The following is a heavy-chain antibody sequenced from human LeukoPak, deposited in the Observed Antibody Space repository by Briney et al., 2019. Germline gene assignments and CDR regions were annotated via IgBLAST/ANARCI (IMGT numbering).Heavy chain of an antibody. CDR3: ATGPTWEQQPFDY. CDR1: GYTLTELS. D-gene: IGHD6-13*01. J-gene: IGHJ4*02. CDR2: FDPEDGET. Sequence: ASVKVPCKVSGYTLTELSMHWVRQAPGKGLEWMGGFDPEDGETIYAQKFQGRVTMTEDTSTDTAYMELSSLRSEDTAVYYCATGPTWEQQPFDYWGQGTLVTVSS. V-gene: IGHV1-24*01.